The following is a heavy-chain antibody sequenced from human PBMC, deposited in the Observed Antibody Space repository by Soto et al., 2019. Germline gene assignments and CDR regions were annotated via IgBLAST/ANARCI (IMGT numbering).Heavy chain of an antibody. J-gene: IGHJ6*02. CDR1: GYTFTGYY. CDR2: INPNSGGT. V-gene: IGHV1-2*02. Sequence: ASVKVSCKASGYTFTGYYMHWVRQAPGQGLEWMGCINPNSGGTNYAQKFQGRVTMTRETSISTAYMELSRLRSDDTAVYYCARDHCSGGSCYSGYYGMHXWGQGTTVTVS. CDR3: ARDHCSGGSCYSGYYGMHX. D-gene: IGHD2-15*01.